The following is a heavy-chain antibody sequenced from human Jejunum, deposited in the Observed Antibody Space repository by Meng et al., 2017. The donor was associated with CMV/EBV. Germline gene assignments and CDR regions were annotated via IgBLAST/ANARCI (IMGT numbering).Heavy chain of an antibody. CDR3: AKAPSPYCSNGVCYRFDS. CDR2: ISDSGRST. Sequence: FSSYAMSWVRQAPGKGLEWVSAISDSGRSTYYADSVKGRFTISRDNSKNTLYLQMNSLRAEDTAVYYCAKAPSPYCSNGVCYRFDSWGQGTLVTVSS. D-gene: IGHD2-8*01. V-gene: IGHV3-23*01. CDR1: FSSYA. J-gene: IGHJ4*02.